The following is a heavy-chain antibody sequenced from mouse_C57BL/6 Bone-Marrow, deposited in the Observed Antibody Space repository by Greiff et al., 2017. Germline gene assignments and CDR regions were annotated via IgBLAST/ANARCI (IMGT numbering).Heavy chain of an antibody. CDR1: GYTFTDYY. CDR3: ARSNYGFDY. Sequence: VQLQQSGPVLVKPGASVKMSCKASGYTFTDYYMNWVKQSHGKSLEWIGVINPYNGGTSYNQKCKGKATLTVDKSSSTAYMELNSLTSEDSAVYYCARSNYGFDYWGQGTTLTVSS. D-gene: IGHD2-5*01. V-gene: IGHV1-19*01. CDR2: INPYNGGT. J-gene: IGHJ2*01.